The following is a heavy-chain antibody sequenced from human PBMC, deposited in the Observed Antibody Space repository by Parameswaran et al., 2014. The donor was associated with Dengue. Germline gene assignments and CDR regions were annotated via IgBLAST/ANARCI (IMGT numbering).Heavy chain of an antibody. D-gene: IGHD3-3*01. Sequence: ASETLSLTCTVSGGSISSDNYYWTWIRQHPGKGLEYIGYIYYSGSTYYNPSLKSRVTISVDTSKNQFSLKLSSVTAADTAVYYCARDYGPQPISRAVKYGLDVWGQGTTVTVSS. CDR1: GGSISSDNYY. CDR3: ARDYGPQPISRAVKYGLDV. CDR2: IYYSGST. J-gene: IGHJ6*02. V-gene: IGHV4-31*03.